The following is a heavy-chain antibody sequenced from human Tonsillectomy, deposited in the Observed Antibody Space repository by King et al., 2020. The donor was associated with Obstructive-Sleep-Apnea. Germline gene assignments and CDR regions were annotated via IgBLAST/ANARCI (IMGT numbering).Heavy chain of an antibody. V-gene: IGHV3-30-3*01. J-gene: IGHJ3*02. D-gene: IGHD2-15*01. CDR2: ISYDGSNK. Sequence: VQLVESGGGVVQPGRSLRLSCAASGFTFSSYAMHWVRQAPGKGLEWVAVISYDGSNKYYADSVKGRFTISRDNSKNTLYLQMNSLRADGTAVYYGARDRGYCSGGSCYPGAFDIWGQGTMVTVSS. CDR3: ARDRGYCSGGSCYPGAFDI. CDR1: GFTFSSYA.